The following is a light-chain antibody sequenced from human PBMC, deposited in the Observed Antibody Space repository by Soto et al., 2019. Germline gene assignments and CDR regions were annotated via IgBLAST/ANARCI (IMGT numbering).Light chain of an antibody. CDR1: QSVSSY. CDR3: QQYSSWPFT. Sequence: EIVLTQSPATLSLSPGEGATLSCRASQSVSSYLVWYQQKPGQAPRLLIYDASKRATGIPARFSGSGSGTEFTLTISSLQSEDSAIYYCQQYSSWPFTFGPGTKVAIE. J-gene: IGKJ3*01. V-gene: IGKV3-11*01. CDR2: DAS.